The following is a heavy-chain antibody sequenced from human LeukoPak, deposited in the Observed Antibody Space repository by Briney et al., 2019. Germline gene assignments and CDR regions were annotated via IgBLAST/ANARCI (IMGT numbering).Heavy chain of an antibody. Sequence: VSVKVSCKASGYTFTSYYMHWVRQATGQGLEWMGWMNPNSGNAGYAQKFQGRVTITRNTSISTAYMELSSLRSEDTAVYYCARDLEYWGQGTLVTVSS. CDR1: GYTFTSYY. CDR2: MNPNSGNA. J-gene: IGHJ4*02. D-gene: IGHD3-3*01. CDR3: ARDLEY. V-gene: IGHV1-8*03.